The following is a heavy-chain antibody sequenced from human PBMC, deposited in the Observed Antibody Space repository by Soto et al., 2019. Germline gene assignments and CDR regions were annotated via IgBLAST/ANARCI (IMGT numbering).Heavy chain of an antibody. V-gene: IGHV1-69*01. D-gene: IGHD3-10*01. J-gene: IGHJ1*01. CDR1: GGIFSTYA. CDR2: IIPLFGTP. Sequence: QVQLVQSGAEVKKPGSSVKVSCKASGGIFSTYAISWLRQAPGQGLEWMGGIIPLFGTPNYAQRFQGRVTITADESTSTAYMELSRLRSEDTAVYYCARDRDDYGSGNYYNRIDFWGLCTLVTVSS. CDR3: ARDRDDYGSGNYYNRIDF.